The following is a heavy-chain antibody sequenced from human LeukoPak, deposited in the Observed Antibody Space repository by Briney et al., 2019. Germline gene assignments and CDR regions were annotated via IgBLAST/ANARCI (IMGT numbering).Heavy chain of an antibody. CDR3: TTDLGGWDYYYYYMDV. CDR1: GFTFSNAR. J-gene: IGHJ6*03. Sequence: GGSLRLSCAASGFTFSNARMSWVRQAPGKGLEWVGRIKSKTDGGTTDYAAPVKGRFTISRDDSKNTLYLQMNSLKTEDTAVYYCTTDLGGWDYYYYYMDVWGKGTTVTVSS. V-gene: IGHV3-15*01. CDR2: IKSKTDGGTT. D-gene: IGHD3-16*01.